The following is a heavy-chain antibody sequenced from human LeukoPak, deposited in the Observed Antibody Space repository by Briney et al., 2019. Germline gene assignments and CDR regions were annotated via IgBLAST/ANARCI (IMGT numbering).Heavy chain of an antibody. D-gene: IGHD7-27*01. V-gene: IGHV4-61*02. CDR2: IYTSGST. J-gene: IGHJ6*03. CDR3: ARGKLNWGTYYYYYYMDV. CDR1: GGSISSGSYY. Sequence: PSETLSLTCTVSGGSISSGSYYWSWIRQPAGKGLEWIGRIYTSGSTNYNPSLKSRVTISVDTSKNQFSLKLSSVTAADTAVYYCARGKLNWGTYYYYYYMDVWGKGTTVTVSS.